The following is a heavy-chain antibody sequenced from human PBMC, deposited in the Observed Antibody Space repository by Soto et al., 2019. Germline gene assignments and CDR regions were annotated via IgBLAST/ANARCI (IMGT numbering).Heavy chain of an antibody. D-gene: IGHD2-8*01. CDR1: WDSVSTNSAT. V-gene: IGHV6-1*01. J-gene: IGHJ5*01. CDR3: ARLIGNSWLDS. Sequence: PSQTLSLTCAISWDSVSTNSATCDWIRQSPSRGLEWLGRTYYRSKWYNDYAVSVKGRITINPDTSNNQLSLQLNSVTPDDTAVYYCARLIGNSWLDSWGQGTLVTVSS. CDR2: TYYRSKWYN.